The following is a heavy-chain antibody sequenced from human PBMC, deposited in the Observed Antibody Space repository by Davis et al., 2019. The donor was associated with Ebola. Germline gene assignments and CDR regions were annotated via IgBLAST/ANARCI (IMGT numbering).Heavy chain of an antibody. CDR3: ARGHSSSWSLHGWFDP. Sequence: GESLKISCAASGFTFSSYEMNWVRQAPGKGLEWVSYISSSGSTIYYADSVKGRFTISRDNAKNSLYLQMNSLRAEDTAVYYCARGHSSSWSLHGWFDPWGQGTLVTVSS. J-gene: IGHJ5*02. D-gene: IGHD6-13*01. CDR1: GFTFSSYE. CDR2: ISSSGSTI. V-gene: IGHV3-48*03.